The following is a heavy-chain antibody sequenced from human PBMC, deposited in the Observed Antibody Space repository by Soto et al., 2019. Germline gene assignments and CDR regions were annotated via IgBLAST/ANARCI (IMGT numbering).Heavy chain of an antibody. Sequence: ASVEVPCKASGDLFTGENMQWVGQGPGQGLEWMGWINPNSGGTNYAQKFQGRVTMTRDMSSSTAYMELSRLRSDDTAVYYCAREVTMVRGARVSGMAVWGQGTMVTVSS. CDR3: AREVTMVRGARVSGMAV. V-gene: IGHV1-2*02. CDR1: GDLFTGEN. CDR2: INPNSGGT. J-gene: IGHJ6*02. D-gene: IGHD3-10*01.